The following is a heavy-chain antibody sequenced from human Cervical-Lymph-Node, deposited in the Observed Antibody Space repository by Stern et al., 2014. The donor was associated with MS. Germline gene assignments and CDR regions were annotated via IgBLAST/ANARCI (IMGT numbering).Heavy chain of an antibody. CDR1: GLTFSTSV. J-gene: IGHJ3*02. D-gene: IGHD2/OR15-2a*01. Sequence: MHLVESGGGVVQPGRSLRLSCVASGLTFSTSVMHWVRQAPGKGLEWVAVVWNDGSKEHFTESVKGRFSTSRDTAKNTLHLQMSSLRAEDTAVYFCATSTASDAFDIWGQGTLVTVSS. CDR3: ATSTASDAFDI. V-gene: IGHV3-33*01. CDR2: VWNDGSKE.